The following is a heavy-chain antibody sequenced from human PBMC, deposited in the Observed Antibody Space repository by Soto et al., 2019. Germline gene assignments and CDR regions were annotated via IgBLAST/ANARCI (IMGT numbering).Heavy chain of an antibody. CDR1: GFTFRDYT. V-gene: IGHV3-23*03. CDR2: ILSDYNT. D-gene: IGHD6-19*01. J-gene: IGHJ4*02. CDR3: ARRTSGYFGY. Sequence: EVQLLESGGGLVQPGGSLTLSCAASGFTFRDYTMSWVRQAPGKVLECIPVILSDYNTYYADSVRGRFTISRDSSKNMLYLEMNSLRAEDTAVYYCARRTSGYFGYWGQGALVTVSS.